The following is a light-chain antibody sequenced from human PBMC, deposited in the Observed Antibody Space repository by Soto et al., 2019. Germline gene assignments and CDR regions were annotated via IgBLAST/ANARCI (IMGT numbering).Light chain of an antibody. CDR1: QSVLYSSDNKNY. CDR3: QQYYSAPYS. Sequence: DIVMTQSPDSLAVSLGERATINCKSSQSVLYSSDNKNYFAWYRQKPGQPPKLLIYWASTRESGVSDRFSGSGSGTDFTLTISSLQAEDVAVYYCQQYYSAPYSFGQGTKLEIK. CDR2: WAS. J-gene: IGKJ2*01. V-gene: IGKV4-1*01.